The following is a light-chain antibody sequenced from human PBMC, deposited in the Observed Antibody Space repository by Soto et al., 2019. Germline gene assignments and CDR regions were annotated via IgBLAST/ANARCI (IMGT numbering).Light chain of an antibody. CDR2: GAS. CDR1: QSVSINY. V-gene: IGKV3-20*01. J-gene: IGKJ1*01. Sequence: EIVMTQSPATLSLSPGERATLSCRASQSVSINYFAWYQQKPGQAPRLLIYGASSRATGIPDRFSGSGSGTDFSLTISRLEPEDFAVYHCQQYGSSPPTFGQGTKVEIK. CDR3: QQYGSSPPT.